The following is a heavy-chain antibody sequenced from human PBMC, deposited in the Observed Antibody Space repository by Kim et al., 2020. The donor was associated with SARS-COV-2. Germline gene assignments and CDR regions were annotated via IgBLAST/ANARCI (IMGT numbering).Heavy chain of an antibody. Sequence: ASVKVSCKASGYTFTSYAMNWVRQAPGQGLEWMGWINTNTGNPTYAQGFTGRFVFSLDTSVSTAYLQISSLKAEDTAVYYCARTDMEQLGYYYYGMDVWGQGTTVTVSS. CDR1: GYTFTSYA. J-gene: IGHJ6*02. CDR3: ARTDMEQLGYYYYGMDV. CDR2: INTNTGNP. D-gene: IGHD6-13*01. V-gene: IGHV7-4-1*02.